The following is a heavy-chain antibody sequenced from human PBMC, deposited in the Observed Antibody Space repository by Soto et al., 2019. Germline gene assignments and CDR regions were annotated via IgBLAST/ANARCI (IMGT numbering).Heavy chain of an antibody. D-gene: IGHD3-9*01. CDR1: GDSSKSDNYY. V-gene: IGHV4-39*01. CDR3: ARLEGLATISYYFGY. J-gene: IGHJ4*02. Sequence: SETLSLTCSVSGDSSKSDNYYWGWISQPPGKGLEWIGSIYYRGNTYYNPSLKTRVTISLDKSKSQFSLKLNSVTAADSAVYFCARLEGLATISYYFGYWGQGTLVTVSS. CDR2: IYYRGNT.